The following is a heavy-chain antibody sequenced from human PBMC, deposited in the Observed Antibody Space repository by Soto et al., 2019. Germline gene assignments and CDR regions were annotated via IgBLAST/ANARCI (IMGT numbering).Heavy chain of an antibody. V-gene: IGHV3-23*01. CDR2: LTSGSGT. Sequence: EVQLLESGGGLVQPGGSLRLSCEASGFILNSYGMSWVRQAPGKGLEWVSTLTSGSGTHYADSVKGRFTISRENSKNTLYLQMNSLRAEDTAVYYCAKDGDLYSGYSDHWGQGTLVTGSS. CDR1: GFILNSYG. J-gene: IGHJ4*02. CDR3: AKDGDLYSGYSDH. D-gene: IGHD5-12*01.